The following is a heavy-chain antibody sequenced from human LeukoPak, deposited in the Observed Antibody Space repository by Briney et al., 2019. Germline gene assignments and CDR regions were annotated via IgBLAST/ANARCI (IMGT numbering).Heavy chain of an antibody. D-gene: IGHD6-6*01. CDR3: ARDNSYSSVPWFDP. J-gene: IGHJ5*02. Sequence: GGSLRLSCAASGFTFSSYSMNWVRQAPGKGLEWVSSIGSSSSYVHYADSVKGRFTISRDNAKNSLFLQMNTLGAEDTAVYYCARDNSYSSVPWFDPWGQGTLVTVSS. V-gene: IGHV3-21*01. CDR1: GFTFSSYS. CDR2: IGSSSSYV.